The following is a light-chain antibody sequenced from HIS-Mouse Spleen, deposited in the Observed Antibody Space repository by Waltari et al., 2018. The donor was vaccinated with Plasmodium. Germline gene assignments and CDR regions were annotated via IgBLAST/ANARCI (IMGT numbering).Light chain of an antibody. J-gene: IGLJ3*02. CDR3: QAWDSSTWV. Sequence: SYELTKPPSVSVSPGQTASITCSGDKLGDKYACWYQQKPGQSPVLVIYQDSTRPSGIPERFSGSNSGNTATLTISGTQAMDEADYYCQAWDSSTWVFGGGTKLTVL. V-gene: IGLV3-1*01. CDR2: QDS. CDR1: KLGDKY.